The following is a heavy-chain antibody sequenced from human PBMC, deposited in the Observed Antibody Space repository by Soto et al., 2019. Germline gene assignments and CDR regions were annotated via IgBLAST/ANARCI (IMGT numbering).Heavy chain of an antibody. CDR1: GGSVSSGSYY. J-gene: IGHJ5*02. CDR2: IYYSGST. V-gene: IGHV4-61*01. Sequence: NPSETLSLTCTVSGGSVSSGSYYWSWIRQPPGKGLEWIGYIYYSGSTNYNPSLKSRVTISVDTSKNQFSLKLSSVTAADTAVYYCAGAYSSPNWFDPWGQGTLVTVSS. D-gene: IGHD6-13*01. CDR3: AGAYSSPNWFDP.